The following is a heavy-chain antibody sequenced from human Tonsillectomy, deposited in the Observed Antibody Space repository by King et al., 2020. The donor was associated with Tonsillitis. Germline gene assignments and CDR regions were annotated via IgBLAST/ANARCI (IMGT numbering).Heavy chain of an antibody. Sequence: QVQLVESGGGVVQPGRSLRLSCAASGFTFSSYGMHWVRQAPGKGLEWVAVISYDGRTKYYADSVMGRFTISRDNSKNTLYLQMNFLRAEDTAVYYCAGGPDYGGNSGFGYWGQGTLVTVSS. CDR1: GFTFSSYG. CDR2: ISYDGRTK. CDR3: AGGPDYGGNSGFGY. J-gene: IGHJ4*02. V-gene: IGHV3-33*05. D-gene: IGHD4-23*01.